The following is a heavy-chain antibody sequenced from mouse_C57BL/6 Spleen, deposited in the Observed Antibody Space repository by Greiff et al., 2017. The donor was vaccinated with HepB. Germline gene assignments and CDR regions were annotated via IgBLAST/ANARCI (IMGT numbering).Heavy chain of an antibody. J-gene: IGHJ2*01. CDR3: ASQVFDY. CDR2: IDPSDSYT. Sequence: VQLQQPGAELVMPGASVKLSCKASGYTFTSYWMHWVKQRPGQGLEWIGEIDPSDSYTNYNQKFEGKSTLTVDKSSSTAYMQLSSLTSEDSAVYYCASQVFDYWGQGTTLTVSS. CDR1: GYTFTSYW. V-gene: IGHV1-69*01.